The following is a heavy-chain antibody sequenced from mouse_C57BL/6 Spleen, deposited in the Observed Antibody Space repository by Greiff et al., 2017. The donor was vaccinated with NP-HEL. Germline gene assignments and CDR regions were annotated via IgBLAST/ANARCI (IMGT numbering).Heavy chain of an antibody. CDR1: GYTFTSYW. Sequence: QVQLQQPGAELVMPGASVKLSCKASGYTFTSYWMHWVKQRPGQGLEWIGEIDPYDSYTNYNQKFKGKSTLTVDKSSSTAYMQLSILTSEDSAVYYCASYAYDDQAWFAYWGLGTLVTVSA. D-gene: IGHD2-2*01. J-gene: IGHJ3*01. CDR2: IDPYDSYT. CDR3: ASYAYDDQAWFAY. V-gene: IGHV1-69*01.